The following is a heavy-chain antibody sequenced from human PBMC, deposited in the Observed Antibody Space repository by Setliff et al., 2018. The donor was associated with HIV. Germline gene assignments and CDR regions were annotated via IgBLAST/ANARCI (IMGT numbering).Heavy chain of an antibody. CDR2: INHSGST. CDR1: GGSFSGYY. D-gene: IGHD7-27*01. J-gene: IGHJ4*02. Sequence: PSETLSLTCAVYGGSFSGYYWSWIRQPPGKGLEWIGEINHSGSTNYNPSLKSRVTISVDTSENQFSLKLTSVTAADSAVYYCARQGRPGDFDSWGQGTLVTVSS. V-gene: IGHV4-34*01. CDR3: ARQGRPGDFDS.